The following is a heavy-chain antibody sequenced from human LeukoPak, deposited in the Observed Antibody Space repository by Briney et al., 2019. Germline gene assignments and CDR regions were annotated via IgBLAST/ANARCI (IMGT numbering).Heavy chain of an antibody. D-gene: IGHD7-27*01. CDR1: GDTFRSYA. CDR2: IIPIFSTT. J-gene: IGHJ3*02. Sequence: SVKVSCKAPGDTFRSYAISWVRQALGPGVEWMGWIIPIFSTTNYAKNFQGRVTITADESTSTAYMELSSLRSEDTAVYYCARSSYALGSIWGQGTMVTVSS. CDR3: ARSSYALGSI. V-gene: IGHV1-69*13.